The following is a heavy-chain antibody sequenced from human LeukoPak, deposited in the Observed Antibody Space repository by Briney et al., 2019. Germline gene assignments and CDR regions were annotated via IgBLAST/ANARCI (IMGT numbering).Heavy chain of an antibody. CDR1: GYTFINYY. CDR2: INPSGGST. CDR3: ARDPLYSSGWYYFGPRGYNWFDP. V-gene: IGHV1-46*01. Sequence: ASVKVSCKATGYTFINYYMHWVRQAPGQGLEWMGMINPSGGSTYYAQKFQGRVTITADESTSTAYMELSSLRSEDTAVYYCARDPLYSSGWYYFGPRGYNWFDPWGQGTLVTVSS. J-gene: IGHJ5*02. D-gene: IGHD6-19*01.